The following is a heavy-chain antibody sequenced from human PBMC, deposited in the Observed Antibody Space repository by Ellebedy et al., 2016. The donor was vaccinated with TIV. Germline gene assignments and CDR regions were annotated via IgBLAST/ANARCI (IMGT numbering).Heavy chain of an antibody. CDR3: ARDPRWRGLDV. Sequence: MPSETLSLTCTVSGGSISSGGYYWSWIRQLPGRGLEWMGNIYYSGNTHYNPSLKSRVSISIDTAKNQFSLRLSSVTAADTAVYDCARDPRWRGLDVWGQGTTVSVSS. J-gene: IGHJ6*02. V-gene: IGHV4-31*03. CDR1: GGSISSGGYY. D-gene: IGHD1-1*01. CDR2: IYYSGNT.